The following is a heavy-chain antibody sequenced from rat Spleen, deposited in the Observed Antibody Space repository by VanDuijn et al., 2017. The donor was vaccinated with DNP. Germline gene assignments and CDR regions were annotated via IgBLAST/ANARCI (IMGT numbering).Heavy chain of an antibody. J-gene: IGHJ2*01. Sequence: EVQLVESGGGLVQPGRSLKLSCAASGFTFSDYYMAGVRQAPTKGLELVAYISYFGDNTYSGDSVKGRFTISRDNAKSTLYLHLNSVTTEDTATYYCARWSDYFDYWGQGVMVTVSS. D-gene: IGHD4-2*01. CDR3: ARWSDYFDY. V-gene: IGHV5-22*01. CDR2: ISYFGDNT. CDR1: GFTFSDYY.